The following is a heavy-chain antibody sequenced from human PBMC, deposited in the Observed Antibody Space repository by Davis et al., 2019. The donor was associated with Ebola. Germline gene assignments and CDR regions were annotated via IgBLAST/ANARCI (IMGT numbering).Heavy chain of an antibody. D-gene: IGHD5-24*01. J-gene: IGHJ4*02. CDR3: AKIRGPRDGYNYGYTDY. V-gene: IGHV3-23*01. CDR1: GFTFSSYA. CDR2: ISGSGGST. Sequence: PGGSLRLSCAASGFTFSSYAMSWVRQAPGKGLEWVSAISGSGGSTYYADSVKGRFTISRDNSKNTLYLQMNSLRAEDTAVYYCAKIRGPRDGYNYGYTDYWGQGTLVTVSS.